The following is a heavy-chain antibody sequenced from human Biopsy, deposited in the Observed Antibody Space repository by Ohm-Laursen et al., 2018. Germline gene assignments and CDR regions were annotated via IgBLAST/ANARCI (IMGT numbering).Heavy chain of an antibody. CDR3: ARRLPLRGYAFDV. CDR1: GDPITTYY. D-gene: IGHD3-10*01. Sequence: SDTLSLTCTVSGDPITTYYWNWIRQAPGKGLEWIGNIYYRGNTNYSPSLKSRVTISLDTSKNQFSLKLNSVTATDTAVYYCARRLPLRGYAFDVWGQGTLVTVSS. CDR2: IYYRGNT. V-gene: IGHV4-59*08. J-gene: IGHJ3*01.